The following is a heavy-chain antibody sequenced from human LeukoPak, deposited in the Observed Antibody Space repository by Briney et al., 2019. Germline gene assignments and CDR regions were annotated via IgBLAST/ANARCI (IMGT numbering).Heavy chain of an antibody. CDR2: ISYDGSNK. D-gene: IGHD1-26*01. CDR3: ASEFIVGATFDY. CDR1: GFTFSSYG. V-gene: IGHV3-30*03. J-gene: IGHJ4*02. Sequence: GGSLRLSCAASGFTFSSYGMHWVRQAPGKGLEWVAVISYDGSNKYYADSVKGRFTISRDNSKTSLYLQMNSLRAEDTAVYYCASEFIVGATFDYWGQGTLVTVSS.